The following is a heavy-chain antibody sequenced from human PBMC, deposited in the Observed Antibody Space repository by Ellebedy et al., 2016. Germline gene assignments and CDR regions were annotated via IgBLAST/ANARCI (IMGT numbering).Heavy chain of an antibody. V-gene: IGHV4-61*01. D-gene: IGHD6-13*01. CDR3: VRGGSSWLGDYFDY. CDR1: GGSVNSGSFH. CDR2: IYRSGGT. J-gene: IGHJ4*02. Sequence: SETLSLTXTVSGGSVNSGSFHWSWIRQPPGKGLEWIGYIYRSGGTNYNPSLKSRVSISVDTSKDQFALELSSVTAADTAVYYCVRGGSSWLGDYFDYWGQGTLVIVSS.